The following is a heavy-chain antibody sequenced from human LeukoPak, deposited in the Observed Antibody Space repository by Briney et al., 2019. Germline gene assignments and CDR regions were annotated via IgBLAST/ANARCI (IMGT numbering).Heavy chain of an antibody. J-gene: IGHJ4*02. CDR3: ARGYGDYVVFYFDY. Sequence: SETLSLTCTVSSGSISTSNYYWGWVRQPPGKALEWIGNIFYSGSTNYNPSLKSRVTISVDTSKNQFSLKLSSVTAADTAVYYCARGYGDYVVFYFDYWGQGTLVTVSS. CDR2: IFYSGST. V-gene: IGHV4-39*07. CDR1: SGSISTSNYY. D-gene: IGHD4-17*01.